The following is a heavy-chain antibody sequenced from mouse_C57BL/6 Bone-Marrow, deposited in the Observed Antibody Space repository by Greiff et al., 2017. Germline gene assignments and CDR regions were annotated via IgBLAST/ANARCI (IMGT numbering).Heavy chain of an antibody. D-gene: IGHD1-1*02. J-gene: IGHJ1*03. CDR3: ARRGGYYGYFDV. CDR2: ILPSIGRT. CDR1: DSEVFPIAY. V-gene: IGHV15-2*01. Sequence: QVQLQQSGSELRSPGSSVKLSCKDFDSEVFPIAYMSWVRQKPGHGFEWIGGILPSIGRTTYGEKFEDKATLDADTLSNTSYLELNSLTSEDSAIYYCARRGGYYGYFDVWGTGTTVTVSS.